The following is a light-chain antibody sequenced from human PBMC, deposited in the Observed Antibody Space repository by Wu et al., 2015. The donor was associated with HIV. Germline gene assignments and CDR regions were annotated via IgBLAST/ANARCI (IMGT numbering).Light chain of an antibody. Sequence: EIVLTQSPGTLSLSPGERATLSCRASQTVYNYFAWYQQRPGQAPRLLIKDASNRASGIPDRFSGGGSGTDFTLTISSLEPEDFAVYYCQQRATWPLTFGG. V-gene: IGKV3-11*01. J-gene: IGKJ4*01. CDR1: QTVYNY. CDR2: DAS. CDR3: QQRATWPLT.